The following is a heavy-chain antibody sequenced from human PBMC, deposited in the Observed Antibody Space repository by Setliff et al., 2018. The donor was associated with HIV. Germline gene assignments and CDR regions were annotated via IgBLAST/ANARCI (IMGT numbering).Heavy chain of an antibody. D-gene: IGHD3-10*01. V-gene: IGHV4-31*03. CDR1: GGSISSGGYY. CDR2: IYYSGST. Sequence: SETLSLTCTVSGGSISSGGYYWSWIRQHPGKGLEWIGYIYYSGSTYYNPSLKSRVTISVDTSKNQFSLKLSSVTAADTAVYYCARDRGLLWFGESVRYYYYYGMDVWGQGTTVTVS. J-gene: IGHJ6*02. CDR3: ARDRGLLWFGESVRYYYYYGMDV.